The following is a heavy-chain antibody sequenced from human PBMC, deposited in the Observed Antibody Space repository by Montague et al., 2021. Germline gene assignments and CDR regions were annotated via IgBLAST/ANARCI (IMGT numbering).Heavy chain of an antibody. J-gene: IGHJ4*01. CDR3: GRDYWGSIDY. CDR1: GGFVNGYD. V-gene: IGHV4-59*02. CDR2: MRSSGRP. Sequence: SETLSLTCSVSGGFVNGYDWSWIRQPPAKGLEWIGYMRSSGRPNYNHSCKSRLAISIDRSRNQFSLELRFVTAADMAIYFCGRDYWGSIDYWGHGILVTVSS. D-gene: IGHD7-27*01.